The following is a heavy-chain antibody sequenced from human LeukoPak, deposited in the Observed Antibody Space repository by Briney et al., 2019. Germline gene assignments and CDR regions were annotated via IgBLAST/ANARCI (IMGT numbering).Heavy chain of an antibody. CDR1: GYAFTSYY. Sequence: GASVKVSCKASGYAFTSYYMHWVRQAPGQGLEWMGIINPSGGSTSYAQKFQGRVTMTRDMSTSTVYKELSSLRSEDTAVYYCARGYCTNGVCHTVEWYDYYYYMDVWGKGTTVTVSS. J-gene: IGHJ6*03. CDR3: ARGYCTNGVCHTVEWYDYYYYMDV. CDR2: INPSGGST. V-gene: IGHV1-46*01. D-gene: IGHD2-8*01.